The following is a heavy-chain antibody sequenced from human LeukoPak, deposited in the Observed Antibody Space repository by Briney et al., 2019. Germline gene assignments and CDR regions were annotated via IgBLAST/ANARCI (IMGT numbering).Heavy chain of an antibody. Sequence: SETLSLTCAVSGGTFSGYYWSWIRQPPGKGLEWIGEINHSGSTNYNPSLKRRVTISLDTSKNQFSLKLSSVTAADTDVYYCVGYYDSSGYYDWGQGTLVTVSS. D-gene: IGHD3-22*01. CDR1: GGTFSGYY. V-gene: IGHV4-34*08. J-gene: IGHJ4*02. CDR2: INHSGST. CDR3: VGYYDSSGYYD.